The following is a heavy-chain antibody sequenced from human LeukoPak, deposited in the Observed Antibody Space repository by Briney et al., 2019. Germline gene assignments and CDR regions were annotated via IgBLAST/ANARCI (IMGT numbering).Heavy chain of an antibody. CDR1: GGSISSYY. V-gene: IGHV4-59*01. CDR3: ARGSSMVRGDIDY. CDR2: IYYSGST. Sequence: SETLSLTCTVSGGSISSYYWSWIRQPPGKGLKWIGYIYYSGSTNYNPSLKSRVTISVDTSKNQFSLKLSSVTAADTAVYYCARGSSMVRGDIDYWGQGTLVTVSS. D-gene: IGHD3-10*01. J-gene: IGHJ4*02.